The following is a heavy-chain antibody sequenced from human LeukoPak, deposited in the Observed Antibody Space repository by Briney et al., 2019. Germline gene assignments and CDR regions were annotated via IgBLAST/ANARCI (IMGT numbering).Heavy chain of an antibody. J-gene: IGHJ4*02. CDR3: AKDGRPYGSGSYYDY. V-gene: IGHV3-23*01. D-gene: IGHD3-10*01. Sequence: GSLRLSCAASGFTFSSYAMSWVRQAPGKGLEWVSAISGSGGSTYYADSVKGRFTISRDNSKNTLYLQMNSLRAEDTAVYYCAKDGRPYGSGSYYDYWGQGTLVTVSS. CDR1: GFTFSSYA. CDR2: ISGSGGST.